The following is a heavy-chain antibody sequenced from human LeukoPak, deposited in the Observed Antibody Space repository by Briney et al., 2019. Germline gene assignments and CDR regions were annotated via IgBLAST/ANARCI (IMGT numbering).Heavy chain of an antibody. D-gene: IGHD4/OR15-4a*01. CDR2: MNPNSGNT. J-gene: IGHJ6*03. V-gene: IGHV1-8*01. CDR3: ARAGASYYYYYYMDV. Sequence: ASVQVSCKASGYTFTSYDINWVRQATGQGLEWMGWMNPNSGNTGYAQKFQGRVTMTRNTSISTAYMELSSLRSEDTAVYYCARAGASYYYYYYMDVWGKGTTVTISS. CDR1: GYTFTSYD.